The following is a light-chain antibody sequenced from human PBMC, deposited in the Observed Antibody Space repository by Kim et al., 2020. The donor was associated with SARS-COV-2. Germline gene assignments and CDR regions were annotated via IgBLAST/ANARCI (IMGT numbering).Light chain of an antibody. CDR3: QQYNSYWS. V-gene: IGKV1-5*03. CDR2: HVS. J-gene: IGKJ1*01. CDR1: QTINTW. Sequence: DIQMTQSPSTLSASVGDRVTITCRANQTINTWLAWYQQKPGKVPKLLIYHVSSLESGVPSRFSGSGSGTEFTLTISSLQPDDFATYYCQQYNSYWSFGQGTKVDIK.